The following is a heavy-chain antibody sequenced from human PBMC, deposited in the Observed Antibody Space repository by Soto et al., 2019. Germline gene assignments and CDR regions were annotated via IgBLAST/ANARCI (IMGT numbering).Heavy chain of an antibody. CDR1: GFTFSSYA. V-gene: IGHV3-23*01. CDR2: ISGSGGST. J-gene: IGHJ3*02. D-gene: IGHD3-16*02. Sequence: GGSLRLSCAASGFTFSSYAMSWVRQAPGKGLEWVSAISGSGGSTYYADSVKGRFTISRDNSKNTLYLQMNSLSAEDTAVYYCATAPYDYIWGSYRSDAFDIWGQGTMVTVSS. CDR3: ATAPYDYIWGSYRSDAFDI.